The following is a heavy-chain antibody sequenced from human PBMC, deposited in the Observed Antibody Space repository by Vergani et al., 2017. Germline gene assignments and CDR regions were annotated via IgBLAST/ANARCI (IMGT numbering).Heavy chain of an antibody. CDR1: GGTFSSYA. D-gene: IGHD5-24*01. V-gene: IGHV1-69*13. CDR3: ASHAVGKMATLSGNAFDI. Sequence: QVQLVQSGAEVKKPGSSVKVSCKASGGTFSSYAISWVRQAPGQGLEGMGGIIPIFGTANYAQKFQGRVTITADESTSTAYMELSSLRSEDTAVYYCASHAVGKMATLSGNAFDIWGQGTMVTVSS. CDR2: IIPIFGTA. J-gene: IGHJ3*02.